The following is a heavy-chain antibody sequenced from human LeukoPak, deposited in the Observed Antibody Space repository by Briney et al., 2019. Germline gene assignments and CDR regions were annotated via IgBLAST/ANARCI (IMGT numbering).Heavy chain of an antibody. Sequence: KPSETLSLTCAVYGGSFSGYNWNWIRQPPGKGLEWIGEINHSGTTNYNPSLKSRVTISVDTSKNQFSLKLSSVTAAGTAVYYCARAPRGSRIVVIITDAFDIWGQGRMVTVSS. J-gene: IGHJ3*02. CDR1: GGSFSGYN. CDR3: ARAPRGSRIVVIITDAFDI. CDR2: INHSGTT. V-gene: IGHV4-34*01. D-gene: IGHD3-22*01.